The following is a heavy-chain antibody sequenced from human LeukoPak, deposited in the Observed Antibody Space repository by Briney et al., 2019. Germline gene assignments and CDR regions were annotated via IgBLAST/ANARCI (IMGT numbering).Heavy chain of an antibody. V-gene: IGHV5-51*01. Sequence: GESLKISCKGSGYSFTSDWISWVRQMPGKGLEWMGIIYPGDSDTRYNPSFQGQVTISADRSISTAYLHWGSLKASDTAMYYCARQDARVYYYYGMDVWGQGTTVTVSS. CDR1: GYSFTSDW. CDR2: IYPGDSDT. CDR3: ARQDARVYYYYGMDV. D-gene: IGHD6-6*01. J-gene: IGHJ6*02.